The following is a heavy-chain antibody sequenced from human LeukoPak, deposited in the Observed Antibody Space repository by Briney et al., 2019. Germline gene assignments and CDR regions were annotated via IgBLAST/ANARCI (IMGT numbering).Heavy chain of an antibody. CDR2: INHSGST. CDR3: ARVYDFWSGYYTYYFDY. V-gene: IGHV4-34*01. J-gene: IGHJ4*02. CDR1: GGSFSGYY. D-gene: IGHD3-3*01. Sequence: SETLSLTCAVYGGSFSGYYWSWIRQPPGKGLEWIGEINHSGSTNYNPSLKSRVTISVDTSKNQFSLKLRSVTAADTAVYYCARVYDFWSGYYTYYFDYWGQGTLVTVSS.